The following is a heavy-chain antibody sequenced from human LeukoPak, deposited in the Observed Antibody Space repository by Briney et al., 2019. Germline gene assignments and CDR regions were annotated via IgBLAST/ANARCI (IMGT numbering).Heavy chain of an antibody. CDR1: GGSISSYY. D-gene: IGHD3-3*01. J-gene: IGHJ4*02. CDR3: ARANYDFWSGYYQNFDY. CDR2: IYYSGST. Sequence: PSETLSLTCTVSGGSISSYYWSWIRQPPGKGLEWIGYIYYSGSTNYNPSLKSRVTISVDTSKNQFSLKLSSVTAADTAVYYCARANYDFWSGYYQNFDYWGQGTLVTVSS. V-gene: IGHV4-59*01.